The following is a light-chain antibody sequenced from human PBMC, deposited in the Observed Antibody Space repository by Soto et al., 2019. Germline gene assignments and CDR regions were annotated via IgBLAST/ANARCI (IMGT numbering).Light chain of an antibody. Sequence: EIVMAQYPATLSVSPGERATLSCRSRQSLSSNFLAWYQQKPGQAPRLLIYGASTRATGVPARFSGSGSGTEFTLTISSLQSEDFAVYYCQQYNNWPPWTFGQGTKVDIK. J-gene: IGKJ1*01. V-gene: IGKV3-15*01. CDR3: QQYNNWPPWT. CDR2: GAS. CDR1: QSLSSN.